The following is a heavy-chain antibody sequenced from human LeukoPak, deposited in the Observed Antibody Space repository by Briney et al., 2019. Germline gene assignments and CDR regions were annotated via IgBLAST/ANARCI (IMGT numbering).Heavy chain of an antibody. Sequence: PGGSLRLSCAASGFTFSSYAMSWVRQAPGKGLEWVSAISGSGGSTYYADSVKGRFTISRDNAKNSLYLQMNSLRAEDTAVYYCARVVDSGSYGVDYWGQGTLVTVSS. CDR1: GFTFSSYA. V-gene: IGHV3-23*01. CDR3: ARVVDSGSYGVDY. CDR2: ISGSGGST. D-gene: IGHD1-26*01. J-gene: IGHJ4*02.